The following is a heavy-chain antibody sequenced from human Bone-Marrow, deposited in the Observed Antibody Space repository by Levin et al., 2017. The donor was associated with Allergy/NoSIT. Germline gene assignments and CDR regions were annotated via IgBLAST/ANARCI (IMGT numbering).Heavy chain of an antibody. CDR2: IYWDDDK. D-gene: IGHD3-3*01. CDR1: GFSLTTGAG. V-gene: IGHV2-5*02. J-gene: IGHJ3*01. CDR3: AHFDFRSGSGAFDV. Sequence: PTLVKPAQTLSLTCTFSGFSLTTGAGVGWIRQPPGKALEWLAFIYWDDDKRFSPSLKTRLAITKDASKSQVVLTVTDMDPVDTGTYYCAHFDFRSGSGAFDVWGQGTMVTVSS.